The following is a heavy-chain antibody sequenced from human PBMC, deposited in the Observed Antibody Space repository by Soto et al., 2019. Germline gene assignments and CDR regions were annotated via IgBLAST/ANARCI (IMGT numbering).Heavy chain of an antibody. J-gene: IGHJ5*02. CDR3: ASDMSTT. D-gene: IGHD2-2*01. CDR1: GYTFTSHD. Sequence: ASVKVSCKASGYTFTSHDINWMRQTTGQGLEWMGWMNPNSGHTNYAQKFQGRVSMTRDTSISTAYMELTNLRSEDTAIYYCASDMSTTWGQGTLVTGSS. CDR2: MNPNSGHT. V-gene: IGHV1-8*01.